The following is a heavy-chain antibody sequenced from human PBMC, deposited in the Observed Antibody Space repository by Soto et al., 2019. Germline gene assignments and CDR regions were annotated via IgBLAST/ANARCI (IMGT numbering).Heavy chain of an antibody. Sequence: GGSLRLSCASSGFTFSSYGMHLVRQAPGKGLEWVAVISYDGSNKYYADSVKGRFTISRDNSKNTLYLQMNSLRAEDTAVYYCAKTILGYCSSTSCPTRLDYWGQGTLVTVSS. V-gene: IGHV3-30*18. CDR3: AKTILGYCSSTSCPTRLDY. J-gene: IGHJ4*02. CDR1: GFTFSSYG. CDR2: ISYDGSNK. D-gene: IGHD2-2*01.